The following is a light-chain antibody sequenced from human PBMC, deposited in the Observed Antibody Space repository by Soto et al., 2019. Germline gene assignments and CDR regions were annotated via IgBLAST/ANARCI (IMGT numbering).Light chain of an antibody. CDR2: EVI. CDR1: SSDVGLYNY. CDR3: TSFTSSSTLV. Sequence: QSALPQPASVSGSPGQSITISCTGTSSDVGLYNYVSWYQQHPGKAPKLIIYEVINRPSGLSNRFAGSKSGNTASLTISGLQAEDEADYYCTSFTSSSTLVFGGGTKLTVL. V-gene: IGLV2-14*01. J-gene: IGLJ3*02.